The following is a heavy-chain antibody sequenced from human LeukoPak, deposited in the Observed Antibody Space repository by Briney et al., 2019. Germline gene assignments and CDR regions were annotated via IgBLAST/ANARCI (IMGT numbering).Heavy chain of an antibody. J-gene: IGHJ6*02. D-gene: IGHD2-21*02. Sequence: PSETLSLICTVSGGSISSYYWSWIRQPAGKGLEWIGRIYTSGSTNYNPSLKSRVTMSVDTSKNQFSLKLSSVTAADTAVYYCVRDEVTGQRSSEYYYYYGMDVCGQGTTVTVS. CDR1: GGSISSYY. CDR2: IYTSGST. V-gene: IGHV4-4*07. CDR3: VRDEVTGQRSSEYYYYYGMDV.